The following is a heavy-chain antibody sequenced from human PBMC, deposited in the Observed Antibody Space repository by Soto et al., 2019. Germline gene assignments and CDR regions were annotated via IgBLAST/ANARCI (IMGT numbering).Heavy chain of an antibody. CDR1: GGTFSNHA. CDR2: IIPIFSTT. J-gene: IGHJ3*02. CDR3: AREVAADGTFREDVFDI. D-gene: IGHD6-13*01. V-gene: IGHV1-69*12. Sequence: QVHLVQSGAEVKKPGSSVKVSCKAPGGTFSNHAINWVRQAPGQGLEWMGRIIPIFSTTNYAQKFQGRVTMTADESTITAYLELSSLKQDDTAVYYCAREVAADGTFREDVFDIWGQGTLVTFSS.